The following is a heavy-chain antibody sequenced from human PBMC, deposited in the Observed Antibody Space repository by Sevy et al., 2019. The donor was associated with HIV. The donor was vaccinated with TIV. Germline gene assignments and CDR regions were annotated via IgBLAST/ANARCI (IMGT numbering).Heavy chain of an antibody. D-gene: IGHD3-22*01. CDR1: GFTFSSYS. CDR2: ISSSSSTI. V-gene: IGHV3-48*01. J-gene: IGHJ6*02. CDR3: ARVEDYYDSSGYYYYYGMDV. Sequence: GGSLRLSCAASGFTFSSYSMNWVRQAPGKGLEWVSYISSSSSTIYYADSVKGRFTISRDNAKNSLYLQMNSLRAEDTAVYYCARVEDYYDSSGYYYYYGMDVWGQGTTVTVSS.